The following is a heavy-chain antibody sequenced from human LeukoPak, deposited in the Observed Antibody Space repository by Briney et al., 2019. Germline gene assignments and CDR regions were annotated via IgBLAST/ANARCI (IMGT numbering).Heavy chain of an antibody. Sequence: SETLSLTCTVSGGSISSYYWSWIRQPPGKGLEWIGYIYYSGSTNYNPSLKSRVTISVDTSKNQFSLKLSSVTAADTAVYYCARQTGTTIPYYFDYWGQGTLVTVSS. CDR3: ARQTGTTIPYYFDY. CDR2: IYYSGST. D-gene: IGHD1-1*01. J-gene: IGHJ4*02. CDR1: GGSISSYY. V-gene: IGHV4-59*01.